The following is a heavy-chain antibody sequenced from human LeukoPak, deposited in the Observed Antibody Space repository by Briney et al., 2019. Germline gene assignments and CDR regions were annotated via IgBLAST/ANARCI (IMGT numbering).Heavy chain of an antibody. J-gene: IGHJ6*02. Sequence: GGSLRLSCSASGFTVSSNFMSWVRQAPGKGLEWVSVIYSGDSTYYADSVKGRFTISRDNSKNTLYLQMNSLRAEDTAVYYCARPSAGYYYYYGMDVWGQGTTVTVSS. V-gene: IGHV3-66*02. CDR3: ARPSAGYYYYYGMDV. CDR1: GFTVSSNF. CDR2: IYSGDST. D-gene: IGHD6-13*01.